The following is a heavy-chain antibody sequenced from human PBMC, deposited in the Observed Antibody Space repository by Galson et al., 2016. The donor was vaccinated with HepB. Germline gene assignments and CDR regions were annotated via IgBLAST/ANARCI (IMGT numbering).Heavy chain of an antibody. J-gene: IGHJ5*02. CDR1: GFPFSRYG. D-gene: IGHD4-23*01. CDR2: IEREGREE. CDR3: GRDHSVVLTTAYNWFDP. Sequence: SLRLSCAASGFPFSRYGMSWGRQAPGKGLGWLANIEREGREENYVDSERGRFTISRDNAKNTLYLQINSLRVEDTAVYYCGRDHSVVLTTAYNWFDPWGQGTLVTVSS. V-gene: IGHV3-7*03.